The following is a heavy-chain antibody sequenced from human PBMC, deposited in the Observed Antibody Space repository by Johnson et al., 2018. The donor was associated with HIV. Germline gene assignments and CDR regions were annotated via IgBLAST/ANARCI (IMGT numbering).Heavy chain of an antibody. V-gene: IGHV3-7*03. Sequence: EVQLVESGGGLVQPGGSLRLSCAASGFIFGMFSMRWVRQAPGRGLERVANIKQDGSEKYYVDSVKGRFTISRDNAKNSLYLQMNSLRAEDTAVYYCARAFNYYDSSGYYPDAFAIWCQGTMVTVSS. CDR1: GFIFGMFS. CDR2: IKQDGSEK. D-gene: IGHD3-22*01. J-gene: IGHJ3*02. CDR3: ARAFNYYDSSGYYPDAFAI.